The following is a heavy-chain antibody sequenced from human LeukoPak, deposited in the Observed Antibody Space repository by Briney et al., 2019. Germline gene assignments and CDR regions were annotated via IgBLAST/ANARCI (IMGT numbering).Heavy chain of an antibody. V-gene: IGHV4-39*07. D-gene: IGHD6-13*01. J-gene: IGHJ3*02. CDR2: IYYSGST. Sequence: PSETLSLTCTVPGGSISSSSHYWGWIRQPPGKGLEWIGSIYYSGSTYYNPSLKSRVTISVDTSKNQFSLKLSSVTAADTAVYYCARRYSSSWVIGLGAFDIWGQGTMVTVSS. CDR1: GGSISSSSHY. CDR3: ARRYSSSWVIGLGAFDI.